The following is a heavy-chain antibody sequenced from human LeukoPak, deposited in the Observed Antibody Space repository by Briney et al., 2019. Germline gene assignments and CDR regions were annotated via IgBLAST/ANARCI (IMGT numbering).Heavy chain of an antibody. CDR3: AREYSSSSGRLYDY. V-gene: IGHV1-2*02. Sequence: ASVKVSCKASGYTFTCYHMHWVRQAPGQGLEWMGWIAPNSGGTNYAQKFQGRVTMTRDTSISTAYMEVSRLRSDGTAVYYCAREYSSSSGRLYDYWGQGTLVTVSS. J-gene: IGHJ4*02. CDR1: GYTFTCYH. D-gene: IGHD6-6*01. CDR2: IAPNSGGT.